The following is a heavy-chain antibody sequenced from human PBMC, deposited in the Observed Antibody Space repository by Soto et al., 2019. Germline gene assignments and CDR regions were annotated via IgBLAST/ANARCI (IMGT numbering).Heavy chain of an antibody. J-gene: IGHJ6*02. D-gene: IGHD2-2*01. CDR3: VKDRRSTRRAMDV. CDR1: GFTFSSCA. Sequence: EVQLVESGGGLVQPGGSLRLSCSASGFTFSSCAMHWVRQAAGKGLEYVSGISSNGAGTYYAESVKDRFTISRDNSRNTLFLKVNSLTGEDTAVYYCVKDRRSTRRAMDVWGQGTTVTVSS. CDR2: ISSNGAGT. V-gene: IGHV3-64D*06.